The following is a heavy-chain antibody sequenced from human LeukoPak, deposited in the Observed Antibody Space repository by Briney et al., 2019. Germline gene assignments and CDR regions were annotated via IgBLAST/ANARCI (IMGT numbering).Heavy chain of an antibody. V-gene: IGHV5-51*01. J-gene: IGHJ5*02. CDR1: GYSFTNYR. CDR2: IYPTDSDT. CDR3: ARHEGSGWADH. Sequence: GESLKISCKGSGYSFTNYRIGWVRQTPGKGLEWMGIIYPTDSDTRYSPSFQGQVTISADKSISTAYLQWGGLKASDTAMYYCARHEGSGWADHWGQGTLVTVSS. D-gene: IGHD6-19*01.